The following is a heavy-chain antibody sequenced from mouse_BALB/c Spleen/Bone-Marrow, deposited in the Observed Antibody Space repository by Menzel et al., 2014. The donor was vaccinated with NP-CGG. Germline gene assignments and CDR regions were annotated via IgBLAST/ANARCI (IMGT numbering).Heavy chain of an antibody. V-gene: IGHV14-4*02. Sequence: EVQLQQSGAELVRSGASVRLSCTASGFNIXDSYIHWVRQRPEQGLEWIGWIDPENGDTEYAPKFQGKATMTADTSSNTAYLQLSSLTSEDTAVYYCKGYDYDVDSFDYWGQGTTLTVSS. J-gene: IGHJ2*01. CDR1: GFNIXDSY. CDR3: KGYDYDVDSFDY. CDR2: IDPENGDT. D-gene: IGHD2-4*01.